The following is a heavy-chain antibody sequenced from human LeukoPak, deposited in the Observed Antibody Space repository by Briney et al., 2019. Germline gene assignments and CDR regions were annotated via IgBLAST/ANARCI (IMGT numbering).Heavy chain of an antibody. CDR1: GGTFSSYA. D-gene: IGHD3-10*01. Sequence: VASVKVSCKASGGTFSSYAISWVRQAPGQGLEWMGRIIPILGIANYAQKFQGRVTITADKSTSTAYMELSSLRSEDTAVYYCARVRLHLYGSGSFGIFDYWGQGTLVTVSS. CDR2: IIPILGIA. CDR3: ARVRLHLYGSGSFGIFDY. J-gene: IGHJ4*02. V-gene: IGHV1-69*04.